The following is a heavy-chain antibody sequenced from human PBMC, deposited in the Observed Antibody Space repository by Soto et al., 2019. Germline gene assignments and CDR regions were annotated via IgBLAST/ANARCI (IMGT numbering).Heavy chain of an antibody. J-gene: IGHJ6*02. CDR3: ARVCGGDCHYGMDV. CDR1: GGSISSGGYY. D-gene: IGHD2-21*02. V-gene: IGHV4-31*01. Sequence: SETLSLTCTVSGGSISSGGYYWSWIRQHPGKGLEWIGYIYYSGSTYYNPSLKSQVTISVDTSKNQFSLKLSSVTAAVTAVYYCARVCGGDCHYGMDVWGQGTTVTVSS. CDR2: IYYSGST.